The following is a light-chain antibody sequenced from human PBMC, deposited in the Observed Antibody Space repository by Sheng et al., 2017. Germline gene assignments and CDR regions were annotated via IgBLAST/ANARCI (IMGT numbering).Light chain of an antibody. V-gene: IGLV3-25*03. CDR2: KDS. CDR3: QSADSTGTYV. J-gene: IGLJ1*01. Sequence: SYELTQPPSVSVSPGQTARITCSGDALPKQYAYWYQQRPAQAPVLVIYKDSERPSGIPERFSGSSSGTTVTLVISGVQAEDEADYYCQSADSTGTYVFGTGTTVTVL. CDR1: ALPKQY.